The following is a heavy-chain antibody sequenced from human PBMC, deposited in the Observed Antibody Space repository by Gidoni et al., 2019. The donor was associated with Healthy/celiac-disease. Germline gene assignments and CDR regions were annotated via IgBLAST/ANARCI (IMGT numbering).Heavy chain of an antibody. CDR2: IYYSGST. CDR1: GGSISSSSYY. V-gene: IGHV4-39*01. Sequence: QLQLQESGPGLVKPSETVSLTCTVSGGSISSSSYYWGWLRQPPGKGLEWIGSIYYSGSTYYNPSLKSRVTISVDTSKNQFSLKLSSVTAADTAVYYCARREYYGSGSYTRAGGAFDIWGQGTMVTVSS. D-gene: IGHD3-10*01. J-gene: IGHJ3*02. CDR3: ARREYYGSGSYTRAGGAFDI.